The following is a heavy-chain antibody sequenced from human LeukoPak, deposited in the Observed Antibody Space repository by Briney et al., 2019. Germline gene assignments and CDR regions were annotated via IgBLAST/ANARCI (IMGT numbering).Heavy chain of an antibody. Sequence: GGSLRLSCAASGFTFSNYDMSWVRQAPGKGLEWVSSISDSGGSTYYADSVKGRFTISRGNSKNTLYLQMTNLRAADTAVYYCAKDLSRAVAADWFDPWDQGSLVTVSS. V-gene: IGHV3-23*01. CDR2: ISDSGGST. D-gene: IGHD6-19*01. CDR1: GFTFSNYD. CDR3: AKDLSRAVAADWFDP. J-gene: IGHJ5*02.